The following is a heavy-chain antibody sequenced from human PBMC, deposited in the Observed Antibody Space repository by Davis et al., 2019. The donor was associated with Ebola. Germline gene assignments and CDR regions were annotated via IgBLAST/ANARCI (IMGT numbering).Heavy chain of an antibody. CDR2: INTNTGNP. CDR1: GYTFTSYA. Sequence: AASVKVSCKASGYTFTSYAMNWVRQAPGQGREWMGWINTNTGNPTYAQGFTGRFVFSLDTSVSTAYLQISSLKAEDTAVYYCARTYSSGWPYYYYYGMDVWGQGTTVTVSS. V-gene: IGHV7-4-1*02. J-gene: IGHJ6*02. D-gene: IGHD6-19*01. CDR3: ARTYSSGWPYYYYYGMDV.